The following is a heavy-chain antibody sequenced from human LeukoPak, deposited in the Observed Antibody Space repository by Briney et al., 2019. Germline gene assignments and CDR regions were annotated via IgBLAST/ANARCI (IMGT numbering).Heavy chain of an antibody. Sequence: PGGSLRLSCAASGFTFSSYSMNWVRQAPGKGLEWVSYISSSSSTIYYADSVKGRFTISRDNAKNSLYLQMNSLRAEDTAVYYCASKGVGAARPYYYYYYMDVWGKGTTVTVSS. CDR1: GFTFSSYS. J-gene: IGHJ6*03. CDR3: ASKGVGAARPYYYYYYMDV. CDR2: ISSSSSTI. V-gene: IGHV3-48*01. D-gene: IGHD6-6*01.